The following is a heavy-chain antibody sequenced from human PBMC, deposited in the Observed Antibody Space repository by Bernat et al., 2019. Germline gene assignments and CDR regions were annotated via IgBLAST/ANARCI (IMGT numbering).Heavy chain of an antibody. Sequence: QLQLQESGPGLVKPSETLSLTCTVSGGPISSSSYYWGWIRQPPGKGLEWIGSIYYSGSTYYNPSLKSRVTISVDTSKNQFFLKLSSVTAADTAVYYCARHSGLGSGLFPWGQGTLVTVSS. D-gene: IGHD3-22*01. CDR1: GGPISSSSYY. CDR2: IYYSGST. V-gene: IGHV4-39*01. CDR3: ARHSGLGSGLFP. J-gene: IGHJ5*02.